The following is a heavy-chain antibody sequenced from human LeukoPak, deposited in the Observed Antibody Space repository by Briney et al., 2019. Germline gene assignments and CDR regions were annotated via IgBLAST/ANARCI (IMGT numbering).Heavy chain of an antibody. CDR2: INHSGST. CDR3: ARDSRVGSGRYDYYYYGMDV. CDR1: GGSFSGYY. J-gene: IGHJ6*02. D-gene: IGHD6-19*01. V-gene: IGHV4-34*01. Sequence: SETLSLTCAVYGGSFSGYYWSWIRQPPGKGLEWIGEINHSGSTNYNPSLKSRVTISVDTSKNQFSLKLSSVTAADTAVYYCARDSRVGSGRYDYYYYGMDVWGQGTTVTVSS.